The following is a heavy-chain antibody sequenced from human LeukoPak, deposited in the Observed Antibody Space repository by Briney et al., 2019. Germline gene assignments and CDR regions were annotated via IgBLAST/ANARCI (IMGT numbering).Heavy chain of an antibody. CDR2: INPNSGGT. Sequence: ASVKVSCKASGYTFTGYYMHWVRQAPGQGLEWMGWINPNSGGTNYAQKFQGRVTMTRDTSSSTAYMELSRLRSDDTAVYYCARDVLSQLTGMFDYWGQGTLVTVSS. V-gene: IGHV1-2*02. D-gene: IGHD7-27*01. J-gene: IGHJ4*02. CDR1: GYTFTGYY. CDR3: ARDVLSQLTGMFDY.